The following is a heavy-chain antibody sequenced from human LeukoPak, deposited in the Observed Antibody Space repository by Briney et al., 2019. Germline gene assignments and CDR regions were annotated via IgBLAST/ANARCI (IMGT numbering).Heavy chain of an antibody. D-gene: IGHD6-19*01. CDR3: AGQWAVANTRRFAI. Sequence: SETLSLTCTVSGNFISSGFYWVWLRQTPGEGLQWIGSLYSTGTTYYNPSLAGRVTVSTDSSKNQLSLKLRSVTAADTAVYYCAGQWAVANTRRFAIWGQGSRVTVSS. V-gene: IGHV4-38-2*02. CDR2: LYSTGTT. CDR1: GNFISSGFY. J-gene: IGHJ3*02.